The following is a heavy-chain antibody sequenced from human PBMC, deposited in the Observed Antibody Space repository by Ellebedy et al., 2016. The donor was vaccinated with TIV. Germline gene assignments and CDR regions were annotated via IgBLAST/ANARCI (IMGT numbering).Heavy chain of an antibody. V-gene: IGHV3-21*01. CDR1: GFTFSSYS. D-gene: IGHD3-10*01. CDR3: ARDSPGSGSYSDFDY. Sequence: GESLKISCAASGFTFSSYSMNWDRQAPGKGLEWVSSISSSSSYIYYADSVKGRFTISRDNAKNSLYLQMNSLRAEDTAVYYCARDSPGSGSYSDFDYWGQGTLVTVSS. CDR2: ISSSSSYI. J-gene: IGHJ4*02.